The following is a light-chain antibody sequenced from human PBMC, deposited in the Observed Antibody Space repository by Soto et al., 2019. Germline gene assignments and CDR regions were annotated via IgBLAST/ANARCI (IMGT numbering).Light chain of an antibody. CDR2: LGS. Sequence: DIVMTQSPLSLPVTPGEPASISYRSSQSLLHSNGYNYLDWYLQKPGQSPQLLIYLGSNRASGVPDRFSGSGTGTDFTLKISRVEAEDVGVYYCMQALQTPRTFGGGTKVEI. J-gene: IGKJ4*01. CDR1: QSLLHSNGYNY. CDR3: MQALQTPRT. V-gene: IGKV2-28*01.